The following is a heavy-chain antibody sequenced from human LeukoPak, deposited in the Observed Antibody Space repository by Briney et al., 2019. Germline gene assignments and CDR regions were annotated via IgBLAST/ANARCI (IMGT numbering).Heavy chain of an antibody. D-gene: IGHD6-13*01. CDR1: GGSISSYY. Sequence: LETLSLTCTVSGGSISSYYWSWVRQPPGKGLEWIGYIYTSGSTNYNPSLKSRVTISVDTSKNQFSLKLSSVTAADTAVYYCARSIAAAGLGFDYWGQGTLATVSS. V-gene: IGHV4-4*09. CDR2: IYTSGST. J-gene: IGHJ4*02. CDR3: ARSIAAAGLGFDY.